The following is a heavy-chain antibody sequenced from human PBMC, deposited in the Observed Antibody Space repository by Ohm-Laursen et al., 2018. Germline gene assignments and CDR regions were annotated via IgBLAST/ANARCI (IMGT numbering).Heavy chain of an antibody. CDR2: ISWNSGSI. Sequence: SLRLSCAATGFTFDDYAMHWVRQAPGKGLEWVSGISWNSGSIGYADSVKGRFTISRDNAKNSLYLQMNSLRAEDTALYYCAKADSIAVAGNVPTLFDPWGQGTLVTVSS. D-gene: IGHD6-19*01. CDR1: GFTFDDYA. V-gene: IGHV3-9*01. J-gene: IGHJ5*02. CDR3: AKADSIAVAGNVPTLFDP.